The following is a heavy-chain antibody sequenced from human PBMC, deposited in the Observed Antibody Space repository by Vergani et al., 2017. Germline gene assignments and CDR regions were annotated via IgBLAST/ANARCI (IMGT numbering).Heavy chain of an antibody. CDR3: ARAQSRDYDFWSGYYYYMDV. J-gene: IGHJ6*03. D-gene: IGHD3-3*01. CDR1: GGTFSSYA. Sequence: QVQLVQSGAEVKKPGSSVKVSCKASGGTFSSYAISWVRQAPGQGPEWMGGIIPIFGTANYAQKFQGRVTITADESTSTAYMELSSLRSEDTAVYYCARAQSRDYDFWSGYYYYMDVWGKGTTVTVSS. CDR2: IIPIFGTA. V-gene: IGHV1-69*01.